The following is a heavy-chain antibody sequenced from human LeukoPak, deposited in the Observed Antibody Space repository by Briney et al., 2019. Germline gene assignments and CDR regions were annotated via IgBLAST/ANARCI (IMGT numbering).Heavy chain of an antibody. D-gene: IGHD2-2*01. CDR3: ARDYCSSTSCYGGAYYYYGMDV. CDR2: IDPSDSYT. V-gene: IGHV5-10-1*01. CDR1: GSTFTSYW. Sequence: GESLNISCQRSGSTFTSYWISWVRQLPGKGLEWMGRIDPSDSYTNYSPSFQGHVTISADKSISTAYLQWSSLKASDTAMYYCARDYCSSTSCYGGAYYYYGMDVWGQGTTVTVSS. J-gene: IGHJ6*02.